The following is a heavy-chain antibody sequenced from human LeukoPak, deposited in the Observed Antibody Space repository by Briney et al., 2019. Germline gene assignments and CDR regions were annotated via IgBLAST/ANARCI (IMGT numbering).Heavy chain of an antibody. J-gene: IGHJ6*02. CDR2: IYSSAYI. CDR1: GFTVSADY. D-gene: IGHD3-22*01. CDR3: RAYDTSGYLGAYNLDV. V-gene: IGHV3-66*01. Sequence: GGSLRLSCAAFGFTVSADYMSWVRQAPGKGLDWVSFIYSSAYIYYADFVKGRFTISRDNSKNMLYLQMNNLRAEDTAVYYCRAYDTSGYLGAYNLDVWGQGTTVTVSS.